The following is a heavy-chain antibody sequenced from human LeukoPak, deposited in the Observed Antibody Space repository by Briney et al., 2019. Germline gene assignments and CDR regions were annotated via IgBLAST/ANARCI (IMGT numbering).Heavy chain of an antibody. Sequence: ASVKVSCKASGYTFTSYDINWVRQATGQGLEWMGWMNPNSGNTGYAQKFQGRVTMTRNTSISTAYMELSSLRSEDTAVYYCARGRTATVIDWFDAWGQGNRVTVSS. CDR2: MNPNSGNT. J-gene: IGHJ5*02. V-gene: IGHV1-8*01. CDR3: ARGRTATVIDWFDA. CDR1: GYTFTSYD. D-gene: IGHD4-11*01.